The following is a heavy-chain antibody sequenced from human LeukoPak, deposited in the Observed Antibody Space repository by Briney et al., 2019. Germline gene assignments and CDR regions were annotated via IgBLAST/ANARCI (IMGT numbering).Heavy chain of an antibody. CDR2: IYYSGST. CDR3: AALAAAGTD. Sequence: SETLSLTCAVSSVSISSYFWSWIRQPPGKGLEWIGYIYYSGSTDYNPSLKSRVTISVDTSKNQFSLKLSSVTAADTAVYYCAALAAAGTDWGQGTLVTVSS. D-gene: IGHD6-13*01. V-gene: IGHV4-59*01. J-gene: IGHJ4*02. CDR1: SVSISSYF.